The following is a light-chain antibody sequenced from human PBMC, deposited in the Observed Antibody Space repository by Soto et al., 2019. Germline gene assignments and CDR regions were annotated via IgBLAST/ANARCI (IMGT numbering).Light chain of an antibody. Sequence: DIQLTQSPSSLSASVGDRVTITCRASQSIRSYLNWHQQKPGKAPKLLIYAASSLQTGVSSRFSGSGSGTDFTLTISKLQPEDFATYYCQQSSSTPTFGGGTKVQIK. CDR2: AAS. J-gene: IGKJ4*01. CDR1: QSIRSY. CDR3: QQSSSTPT. V-gene: IGKV1-39*01.